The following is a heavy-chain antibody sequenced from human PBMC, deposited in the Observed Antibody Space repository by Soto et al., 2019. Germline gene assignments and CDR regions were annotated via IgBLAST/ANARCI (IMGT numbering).Heavy chain of an antibody. CDR1: GDTFTDYY. CDR2: VNPSGGHT. V-gene: IGHV1-46*01. Sequence: QVQLMQSGAEVKKPGASVKVSCTASGDTFTDYYIHWVRQAPGPGLEWMGTVNPSGGHTTYAQHFLGRGTMTRDTSTSTLYMELPSLTSDDTAVYYCARGGHVVVVTAALDYWGQGTLVTVSS. CDR3: ARGGHVVVVTAALDY. D-gene: IGHD2-21*02. J-gene: IGHJ4*02.